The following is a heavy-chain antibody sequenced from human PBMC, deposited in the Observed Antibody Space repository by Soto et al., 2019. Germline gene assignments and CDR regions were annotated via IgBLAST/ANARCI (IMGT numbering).Heavy chain of an antibody. J-gene: IGHJ4*02. Sequence: SETLSLTCIVSSGSMSSSLNHWGWIRQPPGKGLEWIGYINYSGSTNYNPSLKSRVTISVDTSKNQFSLKLSSVTAADTAVYYCARDAIGGATDYWGQGTLVTVSS. CDR2: INYSGST. V-gene: IGHV4-61*01. CDR3: ARDAIGGATDY. CDR1: SGSMSSSLNH. D-gene: IGHD1-26*01.